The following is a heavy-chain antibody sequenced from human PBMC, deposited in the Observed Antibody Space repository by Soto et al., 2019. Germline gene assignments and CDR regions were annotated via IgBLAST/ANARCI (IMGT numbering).Heavy chain of an antibody. CDR2: INAGSDNT. Sequence: ASVKVSCKTSGYTFTNYALHWVRQAPGQRLEWMGWINAGSDNTKYSQKFQGRVTITSDTSANTAFMELTSLRSEDTAVYYCARDLGVTDPIDYWGQGTLVTVST. CDR3: ARDLGVTDPIDY. CDR1: GYTFTNYA. J-gene: IGHJ4*02. V-gene: IGHV1-3*01. D-gene: IGHD3-3*01.